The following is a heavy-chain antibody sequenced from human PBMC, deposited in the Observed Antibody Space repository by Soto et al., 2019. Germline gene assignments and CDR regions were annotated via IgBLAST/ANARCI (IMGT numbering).Heavy chain of an antibody. J-gene: IGHJ5*01. CDR3: XRGRYCLTGRCFPNWFDS. Sequence: PSVTLSLTCSVSGDSISTVDYFWAWIRQPPGQALEYIGYIYKSATTYYNPSFESRVAISLDTSKSQFSLNVTSVTAADTAVYFCXRGRYCLTGRCFPNWFDSWGQGTLVTVS. D-gene: IGHD2-15*01. CDR2: IYKSATT. CDR1: GDSISTVDYF. V-gene: IGHV4-30-4*01.